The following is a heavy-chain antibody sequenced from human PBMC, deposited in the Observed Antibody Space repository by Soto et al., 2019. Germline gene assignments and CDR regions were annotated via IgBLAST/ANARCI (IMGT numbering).Heavy chain of an antibody. J-gene: IGHJ4*02. V-gene: IGHV3-21*01. Sequence: GGSLRLSCAASGFTFSSYSMNWVRQAPGKGLEWVSSISSSSSYIYYADSVKGRFTISRDNAKNSLYLQMNSLRAEDTAVYYCAREERGIVATINGVDYWGQGTLVTVSS. CDR1: GFTFSSYS. CDR2: ISSSSSYI. CDR3: AREERGIVATINGVDY. D-gene: IGHD5-12*01.